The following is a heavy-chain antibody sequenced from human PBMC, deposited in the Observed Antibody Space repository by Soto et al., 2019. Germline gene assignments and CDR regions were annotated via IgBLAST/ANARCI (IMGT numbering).Heavy chain of an antibody. D-gene: IGHD2-2*01. CDR2: ISTYNGNT. CDR3: ARDTSNYFDF. CDR1: GYTFNAYY. V-gene: IGHV1-18*01. J-gene: IGHJ4*02. Sequence: ASVKAACKTSGYTFNAYYIRWLRQAPVQGLAWIGWISTYNGNTNYVPKFQGRITMTTDTSTSTAYMELKSLRSDDTALYFCARDTSNYFDFWGQGTPVTVSS.